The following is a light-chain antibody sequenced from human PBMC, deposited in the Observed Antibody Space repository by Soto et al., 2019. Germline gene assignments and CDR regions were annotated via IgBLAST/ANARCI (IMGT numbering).Light chain of an antibody. J-gene: IGLJ1*01. V-gene: IGLV2-14*01. Sequence: SVLTQPASVSGSPGQSIAISCTGTSSDVGGYNFVSWYQQYPGKAPKLMIYDVTSRPSGVSNRFSGSKSGTTASLTISGLQAEDEADYYCCSYASSTPYVFGTGTKVTVL. CDR3: CSYASSTPYV. CDR2: DVT. CDR1: SSDVGGYNF.